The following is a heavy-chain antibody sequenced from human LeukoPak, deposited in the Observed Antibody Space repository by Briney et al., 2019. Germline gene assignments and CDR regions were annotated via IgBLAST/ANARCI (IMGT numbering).Heavy chain of an antibody. CDR3: ARLYCMSAYCYEIY. J-gene: IGHJ4*02. CDR2: IYYNGST. Sequence: SETLSPTCTLSGGSISGYCWSWIRQPPGKGLEYIGYIGYIYYNGSTNHNPSLKSRVTISLDSSKNVFSLRLTSVTAADTAIYYCARLYCMSAYCYEIYWGQGTLITVSS. V-gene: IGHV4-59*08. CDR1: GGSISGYC. D-gene: IGHD2-15*01.